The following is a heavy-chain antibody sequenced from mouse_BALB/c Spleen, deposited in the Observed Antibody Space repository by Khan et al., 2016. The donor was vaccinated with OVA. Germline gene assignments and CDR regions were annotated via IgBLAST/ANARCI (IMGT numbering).Heavy chain of an antibody. CDR2: INTHSGVP. J-gene: IGHJ4*01. CDR1: GYTFTTAG. D-gene: IGHD2-14*01. V-gene: IGHV9-4*02. CDR3: ARGRAAYYRNDGGAMEY. Sequence: VQLVESGPELKKPGETVRISCKASGYTFTTAGIQWVQKMPGKGLKWIGWINTHSGVPKYAEDFKGRFAFSLEISVNTAYLQITNLKNEDTATYFCARGRAAYYRNDGGAMEYWGQGTSVTVSS.